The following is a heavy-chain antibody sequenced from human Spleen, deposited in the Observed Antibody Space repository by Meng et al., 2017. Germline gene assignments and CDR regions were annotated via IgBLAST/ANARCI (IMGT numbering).Heavy chain of an antibody. Sequence: VQLVQSGAEVKKPGASVKVSCKPSGYYFPDYYIHWVRRAPGQGLEWMGRINPKSGDTHYAQKFQARVTMTGDTSISTAYMELSGLRSDDTAMYYCARDEDISAAGKLFGDYWGQGTLVTVSS. CDR1: GYYFPDYY. CDR2: INPKSGDT. D-gene: IGHD6-25*01. CDR3: ARDEDISAAGKLFGDY. V-gene: IGHV1-2*06. J-gene: IGHJ4*02.